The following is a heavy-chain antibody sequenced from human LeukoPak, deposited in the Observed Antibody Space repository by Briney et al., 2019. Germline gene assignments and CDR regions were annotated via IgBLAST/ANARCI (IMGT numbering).Heavy chain of an antibody. CDR1: GXTFSSYA. Sequence: GGSLRLSCAASGXTFSSYAMSWVRQAPGKGLEWVSAITGTGGSTYYADSVKGRFTISRDNSKNTLYLQMNSLRAEDTAVYYCATRGYCSGTSCYAPQPWGQGTLVTVSS. V-gene: IGHV3-23*01. CDR3: ATRGYCSGTSCYAPQP. CDR2: ITGTGGST. J-gene: IGHJ5*02. D-gene: IGHD2-2*01.